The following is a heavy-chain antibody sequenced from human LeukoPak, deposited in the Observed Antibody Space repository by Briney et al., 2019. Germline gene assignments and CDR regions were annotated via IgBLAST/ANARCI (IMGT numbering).Heavy chain of an antibody. CDR2: ISSSGST. V-gene: IGHV4-61*02. CDR3: ARGPYSYDSSGAFDI. Sequence: SQTLSLTCTVSGDSISSGDYYWSWIRQPAGKGLEWIGRISSSGSTNYNPSLKSRFTISVDTSKNQFSLKLSSVTAADTAVYFCARGPYSYDSSGAFDIWGQGTMVTVSS. J-gene: IGHJ3*02. D-gene: IGHD3-22*01. CDR1: GDSISSGDYY.